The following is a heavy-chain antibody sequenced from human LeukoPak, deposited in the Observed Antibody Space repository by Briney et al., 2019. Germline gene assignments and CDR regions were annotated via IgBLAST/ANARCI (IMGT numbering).Heavy chain of an antibody. V-gene: IGHV1-18*04. CDR2: ISAYNGNT. CDR3: ARDLYDIAVAGRFDY. D-gene: IGHD6-19*01. J-gene: IGHJ4*02. Sequence: ASVTVSCKASGYTFTSYGISWVRQAPGQGLEWMGWISAYNGNTNYAQNLQGRVTMTTDTSTSTDYMELRSLRSDDTAVYYCARDLYDIAVAGRFDYWGQGTLVTVSS. CDR1: GYTFTSYG.